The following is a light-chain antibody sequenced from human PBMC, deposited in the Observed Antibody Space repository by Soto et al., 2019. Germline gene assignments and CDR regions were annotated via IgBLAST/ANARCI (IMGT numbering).Light chain of an antibody. V-gene: IGLV2-23*01. Sequence: QSALTQPASVSGSPGQSITISCTGTSSDVGSYNLVSWYQQHTGKAPKLMIYEGSKRPSGVSNRFSGSKSGNTASLTISGLQAEYEADYYCCSYAGSSTSVVFGGGTKLTVL. CDR2: EGS. J-gene: IGLJ2*01. CDR1: SSDVGSYNL. CDR3: CSYAGSSTSVV.